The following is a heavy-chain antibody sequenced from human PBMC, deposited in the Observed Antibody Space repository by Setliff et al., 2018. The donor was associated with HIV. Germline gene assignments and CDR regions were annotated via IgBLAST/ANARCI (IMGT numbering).Heavy chain of an antibody. CDR3: ARDLVWPYSSRWYDAFDI. Sequence: PGGSLRLSCAGSGLNFNNYWTHWVRQAPGKGLVWVSHIKSDGSVIQYADPVKGRFTISRDNAKNTLYLHMNSLRAEDTAVYYCARDLVWPYSSRWYDAFDIWGQGTMVTVSS. V-gene: IGHV3-74*01. CDR2: IKSDGSVI. CDR1: GLNFNNYW. D-gene: IGHD6-13*01. J-gene: IGHJ3*02.